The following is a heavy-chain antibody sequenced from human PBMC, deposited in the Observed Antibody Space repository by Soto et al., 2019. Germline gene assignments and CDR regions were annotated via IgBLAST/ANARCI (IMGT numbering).Heavy chain of an antibody. Sequence: SVKVSCKASGGTFSNSAIIWVRQAPGQGLEWMGGILPIFGTPNYAQKFQGRLTISADEFSSTAYMELSILRSEDTAVYCCATPAEALDTAMLKGLEHWGQGRLVTVSS. D-gene: IGHD5-18*01. CDR3: ATPAEALDTAMLKGLEH. CDR1: GGTFSNSA. V-gene: IGHV1-69*13. J-gene: IGHJ5*02. CDR2: ILPIFGTP.